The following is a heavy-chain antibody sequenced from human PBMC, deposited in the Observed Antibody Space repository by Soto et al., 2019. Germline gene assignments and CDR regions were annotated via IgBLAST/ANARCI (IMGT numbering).Heavy chain of an antibody. V-gene: IGHV3-49*03. CDR3: TRGPYYDFWSGSGEGFDY. CDR2: IRSKAYGGTT. Sequence: GGSLRLSCTASGFTFGDYAMSWFRQAPGKGLEWVGFIRSKAYGGTTEYAASVKGRFTISRDDSRSIAYLQMNSLKTEDTAVYYCTRGPYYDFWSGSGEGFDYWGQGTLVTVSS. D-gene: IGHD3-3*01. J-gene: IGHJ4*02. CDR1: GFTFGDYA.